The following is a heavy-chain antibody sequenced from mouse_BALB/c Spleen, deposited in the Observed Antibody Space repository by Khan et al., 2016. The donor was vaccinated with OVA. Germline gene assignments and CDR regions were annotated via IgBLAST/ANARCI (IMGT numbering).Heavy chain of an antibody. J-gene: IGHJ4*01. V-gene: IGHV5-6-5*01. CDR1: GFTFSSYA. Sequence: EVELVESGGGLVKPGGSLKLSCAASGFTFSSYAVSWVRQTPEKRLEWVASISSGGNTYYPDSVKGRFTISRDDARNILYLQMSSLRSEDKAMYYCTRLVDYWGQGTSVTVSS. CDR3: TRLVDY. CDR2: ISSGGNT.